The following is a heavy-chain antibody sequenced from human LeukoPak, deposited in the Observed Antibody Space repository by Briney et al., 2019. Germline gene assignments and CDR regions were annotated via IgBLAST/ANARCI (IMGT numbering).Heavy chain of an antibody. CDR1: GFTFSDYS. J-gene: IGHJ5*02. Sequence: GGSLRLSCAASGFTFSDYSMNWVRQAPGRGLEWVSSISSTSSYIYYADSVKGRFTISRDNAKNSLYLQMNSLRAEDTAVYYCARVGDRGLRYGWFDPWGQGTLVTVSS. CDR2: ISSTSSYI. V-gene: IGHV3-21*01. CDR3: ARVGDRGLRYGWFDP. D-gene: IGHD4-17*01.